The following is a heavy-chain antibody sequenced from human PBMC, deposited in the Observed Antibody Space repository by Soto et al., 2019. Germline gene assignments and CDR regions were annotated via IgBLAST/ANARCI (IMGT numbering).Heavy chain of an antibody. D-gene: IGHD3-22*01. V-gene: IGHV1-58*01. J-gene: IGHJ4*02. Sequence: GVSVEVSCKASGFTFTSPAVQWVRQARGPRLEWIGWIVVGSGNTNYAQKFQERVTISRDMSTSTAYMELSSLRSEDTAVYYCAAKYYYDSSGWYSFDYWGQGTLVTVS. CDR3: AAKYYYDSSGWYSFDY. CDR2: IVVGSGNT. CDR1: GFTFTSPA.